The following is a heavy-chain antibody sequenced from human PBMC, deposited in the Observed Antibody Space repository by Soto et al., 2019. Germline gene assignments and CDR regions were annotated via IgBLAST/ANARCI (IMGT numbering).Heavy chain of an antibody. CDR3: ARGLGSYYDSMSGNWFDP. CDR1: GGSISSGDYY. D-gene: IGHD3-22*01. V-gene: IGHV4-31*03. CDR2: IYYSGST. Sequence: QVQLQESGPGLVKPSQTLSLTCTVSGGSISSGDYYWSWIRQHPGKGLEWVAYIYYSGSTYYNPSLQSRLALAVDTSKNQFSLQLSSGTATDPAVYYCARGLGSYYDSMSGNWFDPWGQGTLVTVSS. J-gene: IGHJ5*02.